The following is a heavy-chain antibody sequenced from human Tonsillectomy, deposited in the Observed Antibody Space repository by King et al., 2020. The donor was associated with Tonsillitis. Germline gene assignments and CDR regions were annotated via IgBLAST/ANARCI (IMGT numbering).Heavy chain of an antibody. D-gene: IGHD3-16*01. Sequence: QVQLVESGGGVVQPGGSLRLSCAASGFIFGNYGMHWVRQAPGKGLEWVAIISDNGWNKWHVDSVKGRFTISRNNPTSMQYLQMNNLRPEDTGIYYCAKDLSTAGNHYGADYWGRGTLVIVSS. CDR3: AKDLSTAGNHYGADY. J-gene: IGHJ4*02. V-gene: IGHV3-30*18. CDR1: GFIFGNYG. CDR2: ISDNGWNK.